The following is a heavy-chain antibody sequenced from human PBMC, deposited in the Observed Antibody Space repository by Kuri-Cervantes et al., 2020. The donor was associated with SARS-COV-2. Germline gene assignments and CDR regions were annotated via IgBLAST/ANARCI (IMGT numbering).Heavy chain of an antibody. CDR3: AREGYCSSVSCFLFDY. D-gene: IGHD2-2*01. CDR1: GASISSYY. Sequence: SETLSLTCAVSGASISSYYWNWIRQPAGKGLEWIGRVYTSGITNYNPSPKSRVTMSVDTSNNQFSLKLNSVTAADTAVYYCAREGYCSSVSCFLFDYWGQGMLVTVSS. V-gene: IGHV4-4*07. CDR2: VYTSGIT. J-gene: IGHJ4*02.